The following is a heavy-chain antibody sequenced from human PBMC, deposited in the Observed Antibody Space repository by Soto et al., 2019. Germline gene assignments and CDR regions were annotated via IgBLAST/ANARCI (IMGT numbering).Heavy chain of an antibody. CDR1: GFTFSMYS. V-gene: IGHV3-7*03. CDR3: ARDHLILPAHDFFYGSDV. J-gene: IGHJ6*02. D-gene: IGHD2-21*02. CDR2: IPQDGVDG. Sequence: LRLSCVASGFTFSMYSMSWVRQTPGKGLEWVAKIPQDGVDGHYADSVKGRFTISRDNGKNSLYLQMNNLRAEDTAVYYCARDHLILPAHDFFYGSDVWGRGATVTVSS.